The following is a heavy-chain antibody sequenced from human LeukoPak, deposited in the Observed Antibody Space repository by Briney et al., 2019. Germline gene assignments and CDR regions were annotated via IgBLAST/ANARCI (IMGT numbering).Heavy chain of an antibody. Sequence: KAGGSLRFSCAASGFTFSSYSMNWVRQAPGKGLEWVSSISSSSSYIYYADSVKGRFTISRDNAKNSLYLKMNSLRAEDTAVYYCARVSGAIPDYWGQGTLDTVSS. V-gene: IGHV3-21*01. CDR3: ARVSGAIPDY. CDR1: GFTFSSYS. CDR2: ISSSSSYI. D-gene: IGHD2-2*02. J-gene: IGHJ4*02.